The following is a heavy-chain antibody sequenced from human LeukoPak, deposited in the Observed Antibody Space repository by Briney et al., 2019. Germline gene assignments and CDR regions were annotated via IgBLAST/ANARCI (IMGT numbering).Heavy chain of an antibody. J-gene: IGHJ4*02. Sequence: GGSLRLSCAASGFTFSSNGMHWVRQAPGKGLEGVAVIWYDGSNKYYVDSVKGRFTISRDNSKNTLSLQMNSLRAEDTGVYYCARWGPSKTSDYWGQGTLVTVSS. V-gene: IGHV3-33*01. CDR1: GFTFSSNG. D-gene: IGHD2-2*01. CDR2: IWYDGSNK. CDR3: ARWGPSKTSDY.